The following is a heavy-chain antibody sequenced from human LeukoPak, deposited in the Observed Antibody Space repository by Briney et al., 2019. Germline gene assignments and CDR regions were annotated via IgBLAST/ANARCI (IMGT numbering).Heavy chain of an antibody. D-gene: IGHD6-6*01. CDR1: GFTFSSYG. CDR2: ISYDGSNK. V-gene: IGHV3-30*03. Sequence: GGSLRLSCAASGFTFSSYGMHWVRQAPGKGLEWVAVISYDGSNKYYADSVKGRFTISRDNAKNSLYLQMNSLRAEDTAVYYCARDLLEAAHDAFDIWGQGTMVTVSS. J-gene: IGHJ3*02. CDR3: ARDLLEAAHDAFDI.